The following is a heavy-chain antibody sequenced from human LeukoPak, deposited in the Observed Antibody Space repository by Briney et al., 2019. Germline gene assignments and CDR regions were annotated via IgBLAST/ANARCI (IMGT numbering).Heavy chain of an antibody. J-gene: IGHJ4*02. CDR1: GFTFSSYE. D-gene: IGHD3-10*01. CDR2: ISSSGSTI. CDR3: ARSLRYYYGSGSYSYPGTEDY. Sequence: GGSLRLSCAASGFTFSSYEMNRVRQAPGKGLEWVSYISSSGSTIYYADSVRGRFTISRDNAKNSLYLQMNSLRAEDTAVYYCARSLRYYYGSGSYSYPGTEDYWGQGTLVTVSS. V-gene: IGHV3-48*03.